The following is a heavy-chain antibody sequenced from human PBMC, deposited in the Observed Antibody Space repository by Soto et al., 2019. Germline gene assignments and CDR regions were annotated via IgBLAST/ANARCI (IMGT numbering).Heavy chain of an antibody. J-gene: IGHJ4*02. D-gene: IGHD2-2*01. CDR3: TRPPSGRHRSSTSCYVPVD. V-gene: IGHV3-73*02. CDR2: IRSKANSYAT. Sequence: EVQLVESGGGLVQPGGTLKLSCAATGFTFSGSAMHWVRQASGKGLEWVGRIRSKANSYATAYAASVKGRFTISRDDSKNTAYLQMNSLKTEDTAVYYCTRPPSGRHRSSTSCYVPVDWGQGTLVTVSS. CDR1: GFTFSGSA.